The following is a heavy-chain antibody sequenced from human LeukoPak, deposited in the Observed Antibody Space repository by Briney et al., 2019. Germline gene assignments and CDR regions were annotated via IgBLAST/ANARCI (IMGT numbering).Heavy chain of an antibody. V-gene: IGHV4-59*08. Sequence: ASETLSLTCTVSGGSISSYYWSWIRQPPGKGLEWIGYIYYSGSTNYNPSLKSRVTISVDTSKNQFSLKLSSVTAADAAVYYCASGSYYFDYWGQGTLVTVSS. J-gene: IGHJ4*02. CDR2: IYYSGST. D-gene: IGHD2-2*03. CDR1: GGSISSYY. CDR3: ASGSYYFDY.